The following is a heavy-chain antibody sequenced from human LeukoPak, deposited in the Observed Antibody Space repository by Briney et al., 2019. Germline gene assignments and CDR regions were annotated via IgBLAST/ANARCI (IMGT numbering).Heavy chain of an antibody. J-gene: IGHJ6*02. CDR2: ISWNSGSI. D-gene: IGHD3-10*01. Sequence: GGSLRLSCAASGFIFDDYAMHWVRQAPGKGLEWVSGISWNSGSIGYADSVKGRFTISRDNAKNSLYLQMNSLRAEDTALYYCAKDKDYGSASYGMDVWGQGTTVTVSS. V-gene: IGHV3-9*01. CDR1: GFIFDDYA. CDR3: AKDKDYGSASYGMDV.